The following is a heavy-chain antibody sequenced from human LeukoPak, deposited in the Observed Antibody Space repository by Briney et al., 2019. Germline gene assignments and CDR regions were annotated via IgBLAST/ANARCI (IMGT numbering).Heavy chain of an antibody. J-gene: IGHJ3*02. CDR1: GYTFTGHY. CDR2: INPKNAGT. V-gene: IGHV1-2*02. Sequence: ASVKVSCKASGYTFTGHYMHWVRQAPGQGLEWMGWINPKNAGTNFAQRFQGRVTMTRDTSISTAYMDMSSLRSDDTAVYYCARNLWFGESSDAFDMWGQGTMVTVSS. CDR3: ARNLWFGESSDAFDM. D-gene: IGHD3-10*01.